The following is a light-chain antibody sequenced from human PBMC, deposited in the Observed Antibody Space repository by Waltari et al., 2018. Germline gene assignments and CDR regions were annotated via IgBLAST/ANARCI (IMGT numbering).Light chain of an antibody. V-gene: IGKV3-11*01. J-gene: IGKJ4*01. CDR2: DAS. Sequence: EIVLTQSPATLSLSPGERATLSCRASQSVSTYLDWYQQKPGQAPRLLIFDASSRATGFPARFSATGSGTDFTLTISSLEPEDFATYYCQQRSDWPLTFGGGTKVELK. CDR3: QQRSDWPLT. CDR1: QSVSTY.